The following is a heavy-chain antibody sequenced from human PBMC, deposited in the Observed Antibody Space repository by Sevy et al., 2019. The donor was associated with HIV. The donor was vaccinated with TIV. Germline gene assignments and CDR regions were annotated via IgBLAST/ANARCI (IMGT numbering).Heavy chain of an antibody. V-gene: IGHV1-18*01. Sequence: ASVKVSCKASGYTFTSYGISWVRQAPGQGLEWMGWISAYNGNTNYAQKLQGRVTMTTDTSTSTAYTELRSLRSDDTAVYYCARARRHDYGDYVDYWGQGTLVTVSS. CDR2: ISAYNGNT. CDR3: ARARRHDYGDYVDY. J-gene: IGHJ4*02. D-gene: IGHD4-17*01. CDR1: GYTFTSYG.